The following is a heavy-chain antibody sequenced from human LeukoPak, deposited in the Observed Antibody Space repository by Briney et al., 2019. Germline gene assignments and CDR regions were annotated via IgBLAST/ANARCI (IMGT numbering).Heavy chain of an antibody. CDR3: ARIRSAAAGLEIVLDY. V-gene: IGHV4-59*01. J-gene: IGHJ4*02. CDR1: GGSISSYY. Sequence: SETLSLTCTVSGGSISSYYWSWIRQPPGEGLEWLGYIYYSGSTNYNPSLKSRVTISVDTSKNQFSLKLSSVTAADTAVYYCARIRSAAAGLEIVLDYWGQGTLVTVSS. CDR2: IYYSGST. D-gene: IGHD6-13*01.